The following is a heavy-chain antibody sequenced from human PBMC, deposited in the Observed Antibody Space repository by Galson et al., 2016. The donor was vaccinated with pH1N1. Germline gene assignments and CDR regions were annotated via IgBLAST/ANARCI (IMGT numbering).Heavy chain of an antibody. D-gene: IGHD3-9*01. Sequence: SVKVSCKASGYTFTSYAMNWVRQAPGQGLEWMGWINTNTGNPTYAQGFTGRFVFSLDTSDSTTYLHISSLKAEDTAVYYCASPRPLLRYFDWLLPGGLDYWGREPWSPSPQ. CDR2: INTNTGNP. V-gene: IGHV7-4-1*02. J-gene: IGHJ4*02. CDR3: ASPRPLLRYFDWLLPGGLDY. CDR1: GYTFTSYA.